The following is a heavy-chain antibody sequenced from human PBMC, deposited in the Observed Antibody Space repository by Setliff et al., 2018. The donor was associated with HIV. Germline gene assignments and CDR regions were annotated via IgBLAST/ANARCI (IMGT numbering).Heavy chain of an antibody. D-gene: IGHD5-18*01. CDR3: ARGGITAYYFDH. J-gene: IGHJ4*02. Sequence: SQTLSLTCAISGDSVSSDSAAWNWIRQSPSRGLEWLARTYYRSKWYTDYAVSVKSRIAINPDTSRNQFSLQLSSVIPDDSAVYFCARGGITAYYFDHWAQGTLVTVSS. CDR1: GDSVSSDSAA. V-gene: IGHV6-1*01. CDR2: TYYRSKWYT.